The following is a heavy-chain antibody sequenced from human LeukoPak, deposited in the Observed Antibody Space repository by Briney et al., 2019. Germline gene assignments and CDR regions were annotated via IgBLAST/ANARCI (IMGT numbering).Heavy chain of an antibody. Sequence: PSETLSLTCAVYGGSFSGYYWGWIRQPPGKGLEWIGSIYHSGSTYYNPSLKSRVTISVDTSKNQFSLKLSSVTAADTAVYYCARAPNLGYCSSTSCPQYNWFDPWGQGTLVTVSS. J-gene: IGHJ5*02. V-gene: IGHV4-38-2*01. CDR3: ARAPNLGYCSSTSCPQYNWFDP. CDR1: GGSFSGYY. D-gene: IGHD2-2*01. CDR2: IYHSGST.